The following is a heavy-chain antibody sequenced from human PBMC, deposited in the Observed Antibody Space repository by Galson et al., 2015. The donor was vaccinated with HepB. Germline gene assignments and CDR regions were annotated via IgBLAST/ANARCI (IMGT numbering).Heavy chain of an antibody. CDR1: GGSFSGYY. J-gene: IGHJ4*02. CDR3: ARVATVVTGGVDY. Sequence: ETLSLTCAVYGGSFSGYYWSWIRQPPGKGLEWIGEINHSGSTNYNPSLKSRVTISVDTSKNQFSLKLSSVTAADTAVYYCARVATVVTGGVDYWGQGTLVTVSS. CDR2: INHSGST. D-gene: IGHD4-23*01. V-gene: IGHV4-34*01.